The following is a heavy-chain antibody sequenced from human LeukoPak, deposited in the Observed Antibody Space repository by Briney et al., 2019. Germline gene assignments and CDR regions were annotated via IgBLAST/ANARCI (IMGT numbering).Heavy chain of an antibody. CDR2: MFYSGNT. CDR3: ARENTPYYYYMDV. D-gene: IGHD2-2*02. CDR1: GGSMSSYY. V-gene: IGHV4-59*01. Sequence: SETLSLTCTVSGGSMSSYYWSWIRQPPGKGLEYIGYMFYSGNTNYNPSLKSRVTISVDTSKNQFSLKLTSVTAADTAVYYCARENTPYYYYMDVWGKGTTVTISS. J-gene: IGHJ6*03.